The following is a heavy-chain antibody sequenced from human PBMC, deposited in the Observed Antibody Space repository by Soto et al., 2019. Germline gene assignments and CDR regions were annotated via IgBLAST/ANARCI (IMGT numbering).Heavy chain of an antibody. V-gene: IGHV1-46*01. J-gene: IGHJ6*01. D-gene: IGHD3-10*01. CDR2: TNPHGRTT. CDR3: ARVQMGPRGAFRFG. CDR1: RDMFTYSF. Sequence: ASVKVSCKASRDMFTYSFFHWVRQAPGQGLEWMGITNPHGRTTNYEQRFKGRVNMTWDTSASTVYMEVTSLRPEDTAVYYCARVQMGPRGAFRFGWGQATRVNGSS.